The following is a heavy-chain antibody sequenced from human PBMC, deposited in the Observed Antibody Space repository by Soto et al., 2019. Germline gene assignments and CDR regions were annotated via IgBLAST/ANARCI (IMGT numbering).Heavy chain of an antibody. V-gene: IGHV3-30-3*01. CDR2: ISYDGSNK. J-gene: IGHJ6*02. CDR1: GFTFSSYA. CDR3: ARDLVDASSSWLYYNYYGMDV. Sequence: QVQLVESGGGVVQPGRSLRLSCAASGFTFSSYAMHWVRQAPGKGLEWVAVISYDGSNKYYADSVKGRFTISRDNSKNTQYLQMNNLRAEDTAVYYCARDLVDASSSWLYYNYYGMDVWGQGTPVTVSS. D-gene: IGHD6-13*01.